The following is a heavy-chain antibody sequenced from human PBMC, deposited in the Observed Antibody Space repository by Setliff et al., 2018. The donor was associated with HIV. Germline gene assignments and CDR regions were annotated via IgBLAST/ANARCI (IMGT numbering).Heavy chain of an antibody. J-gene: IGHJ3*02. Sequence: ASVKVSCKVSGYTFTTYSMHWVRQAPGQRLEWMGWLHTGDGRTSYSVKLQGRVTFTRDTSASTAYMELSSLGSEDTAVYYCARVGPESLPYTWDDEADTFDIWGQGTMVTVSS. D-gene: IGHD1-1*01. CDR3: ARVGPESLPYTWDDEADTFDI. V-gene: IGHV1-3*04. CDR2: LHTGDGRT. CDR1: GYTFTTYS.